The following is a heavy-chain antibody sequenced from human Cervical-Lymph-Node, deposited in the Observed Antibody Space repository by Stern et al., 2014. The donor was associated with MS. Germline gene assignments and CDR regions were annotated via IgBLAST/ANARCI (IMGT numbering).Heavy chain of an antibody. CDR2: ISWNSGNI. D-gene: IGHD2-8*01. V-gene: IGHV3-9*01. Sequence: VQLVESGGGLVQPGRSLRLSCAASGFTFDDYAMHWVRQAPGKGLEWVSGISWNSGNIGYADSVKGRFTISRDNAKNSLYLQMNSLRAEDTALYYCAKGMYYNTPPFDYWGQGSLVTVSS. CDR3: AKGMYYNTPPFDY. J-gene: IGHJ4*02. CDR1: GFTFDDYA.